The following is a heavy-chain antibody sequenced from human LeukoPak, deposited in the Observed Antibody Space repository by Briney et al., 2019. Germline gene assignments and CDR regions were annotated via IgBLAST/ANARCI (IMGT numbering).Heavy chain of an antibody. CDR3: ARRGVKFGFDI. J-gene: IGHJ3*02. Sequence: GGSLRLSCAASGFTFSSYEMNWVRQAPGKGLEWVSYISSSGSTIYYADSVKGRFTISRDNAKNSLYLQMNSLRAEDTAVYYCARRGVKFGFDIWGQGTMVTVSS. D-gene: IGHD3-10*01. CDR2: ISSSGSTI. CDR1: GFTFSSYE. V-gene: IGHV3-48*03.